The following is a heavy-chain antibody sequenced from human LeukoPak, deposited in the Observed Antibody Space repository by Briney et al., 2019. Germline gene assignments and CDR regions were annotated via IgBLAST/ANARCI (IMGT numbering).Heavy chain of an antibody. J-gene: IGHJ4*02. CDR3: ARDTSSSIAARPSNFDY. Sequence: GGSLRLSCAASGFTFTDYWMSWVRQAPGKGLEWVANIKRDGSEKYYVDSVKGRFTISRDNPKKSVYLQMNSLRAEDTAVYYCARDTSSSIAARPSNFDYWGQGTLVTVSS. CDR2: IKRDGSEK. V-gene: IGHV3-7*01. CDR1: GFTFTDYW. D-gene: IGHD6-6*01.